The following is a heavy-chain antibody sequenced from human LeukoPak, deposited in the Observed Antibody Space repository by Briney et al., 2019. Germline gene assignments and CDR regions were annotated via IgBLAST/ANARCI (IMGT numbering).Heavy chain of an antibody. J-gene: IGHJ4*02. CDR1: GFTFDDYA. D-gene: IGHD2-21*02. CDR3: AKDMGGGRGELLFGYFDY. V-gene: IGHV3-9*01. Sequence: GGSLRLSCAASGFTFDDYAMHWVRQAPGKGLEWVSGISWNSGSIGYADFVKGRFTISRDNAKNSLYLQMNSLRAEDTALYYCAKDMGGGRGELLFGYFDYWGQGTLVTVSS. CDR2: ISWNSGSI.